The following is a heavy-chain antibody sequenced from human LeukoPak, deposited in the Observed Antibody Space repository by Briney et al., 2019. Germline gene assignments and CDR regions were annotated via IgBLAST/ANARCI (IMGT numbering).Heavy chain of an antibody. CDR3: AKRPADCSSTSCPLINYYYYGMDV. CDR2: INSDGSST. V-gene: IGHV3-74*01. J-gene: IGHJ6*02. CDR1: GFTFSSYW. Sequence: PGGSQRLSCAASGFTFSSYWMHWVRHAPGKGLVWVSRINSDGSSTSYADSVKGRFTVSRDNSKNTLYLQMNSLRAEDTAVYYCAKRPADCSSTSCPLINYYYYGMDVWGQGTTVTVSS. D-gene: IGHD2-2*01.